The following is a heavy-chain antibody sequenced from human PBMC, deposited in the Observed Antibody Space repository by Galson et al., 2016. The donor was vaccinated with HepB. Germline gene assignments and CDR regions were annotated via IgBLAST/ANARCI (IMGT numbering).Heavy chain of an antibody. CDR2: ISSSTII. J-gene: IGHJ4*02. D-gene: IGHD1-26*01. V-gene: IGHV3-48*02. Sequence: SLRLSCAASGFTFSSFSMNWVRQAPGRGLAWVSYISSSTIIYYADSVKGRFTISRDNAKNSLYLQMNSLRDEDTAVYYCARDLHSGSYTFDYWGRGTLVTVSS. CDR3: ARDLHSGSYTFDY. CDR1: GFTFSSFS.